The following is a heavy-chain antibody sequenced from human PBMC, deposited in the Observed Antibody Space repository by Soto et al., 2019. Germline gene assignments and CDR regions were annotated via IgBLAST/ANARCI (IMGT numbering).Heavy chain of an antibody. J-gene: IGHJ4*02. D-gene: IGHD3-22*01. Sequence: GGSLRLSCAASGFTFSSYGMHWVRQAPGKGLEGVAVISYDGSNKYYADSVKGRFTISRDNSKNTLYLQMNSLRAEDTAVYYCANGYYDSSGFDYWGKGTLVTISS. V-gene: IGHV3-30*18. CDR3: ANGYYDSSGFDY. CDR1: GFTFSSYG. CDR2: ISYDGSNK.